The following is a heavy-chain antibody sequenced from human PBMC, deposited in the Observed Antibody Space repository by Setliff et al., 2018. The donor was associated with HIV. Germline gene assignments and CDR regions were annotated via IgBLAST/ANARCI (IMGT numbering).Heavy chain of an antibody. CDR1: GYTFTSFV. J-gene: IGHJ5*02. CDR2: INTNTGNP. D-gene: IGHD3-10*01. Sequence: ASVKVSCKASGYTFTSFVMNWVRQAPGQGLEWMGWINTNTGNPTYAQGFTGRFVFSLDTSVSTAYLQISSLKAEDTAVYYCARVGGFGEFIENWFDPWGQGTLVTV. CDR3: ARVGGFGEFIENWFDP. V-gene: IGHV7-4-1*02.